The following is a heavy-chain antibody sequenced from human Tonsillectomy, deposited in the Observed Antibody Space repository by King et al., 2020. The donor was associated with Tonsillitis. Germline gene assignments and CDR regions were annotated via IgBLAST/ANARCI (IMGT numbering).Heavy chain of an antibody. D-gene: IGHD3-9*01. J-gene: IGHJ5*02. CDR1: GGSFSDYY. CDR2: INHSGST. Sequence: VQLQQWGAGLLKPSETLSLTYAVYGGSFSDYYWSWIRQPPGKGLEWIGEINHSGSTNYNPSLKSRVTISVDTSKNQFSLKLNSVTAADTAVYYCASRLRYFDWSFDPWGQGTLVTVSS. V-gene: IGHV4-34*01. CDR3: ASRLRYFDWSFDP.